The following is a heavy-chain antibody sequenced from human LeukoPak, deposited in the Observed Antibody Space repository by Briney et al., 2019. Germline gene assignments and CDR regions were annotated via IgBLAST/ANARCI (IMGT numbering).Heavy chain of an antibody. CDR1: GFTFSSYA. V-gene: IGHV3-23*01. D-gene: IGHD4-11*01. CDR2: ISGSGGTT. J-gene: IGHJ4*02. Sequence: PGGSLRLSCAASGFTFSSYAMTWVRQAPGKGLEWVSAISGSGGTTYYADSVKGRFTISRDNSKITLYLQMNSLRAEDTAVYYCAKGRRSVDYSNHSNDHWGQGTLVTVSS. CDR3: AKGRRSVDYSNHSNDH.